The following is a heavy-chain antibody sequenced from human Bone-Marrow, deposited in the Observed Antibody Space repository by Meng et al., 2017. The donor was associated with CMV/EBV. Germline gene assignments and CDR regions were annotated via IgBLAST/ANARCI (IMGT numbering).Heavy chain of an antibody. CDR2: IIPIFGTA. CDR3: AADYSNPLGV. D-gene: IGHD4-11*01. J-gene: IGHJ6*02. V-gene: IGHV1-69*05. Sequence: SVKVSCKASGGTFSSYAISWVRQAPGQGLEWMGGIIPIFGTANYAQKFQGRVTMTRNTSISTAYMELSSLRSEDTAVYYCAADYSNPLGVWGQGTTVTVSS. CDR1: GGTFSSYA.